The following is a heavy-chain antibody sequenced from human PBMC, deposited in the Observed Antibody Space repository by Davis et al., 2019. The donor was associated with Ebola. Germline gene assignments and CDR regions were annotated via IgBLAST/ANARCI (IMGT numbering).Heavy chain of an antibody. CDR3: ARGVAATRYYYYYGMDV. CDR2: IYYSGST. CDR1: GFTFSSYS. Sequence: GSLRLSCAASGFTFSSYSMNWIRQPPGKGLEWIGYIYYSGSTNYNPSLKSRVTISVDTSKNQFSLKLSSVTAADTAVYYCARGVAATRYYYYYGMDVWGQGTTVTVSS. D-gene: IGHD2-15*01. J-gene: IGHJ6*02. V-gene: IGHV4-59*01.